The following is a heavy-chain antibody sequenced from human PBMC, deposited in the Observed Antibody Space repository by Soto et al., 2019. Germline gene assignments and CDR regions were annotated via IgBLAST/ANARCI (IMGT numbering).Heavy chain of an antibody. V-gene: IGHV3-64D*06. CDR1: GFAFSSYA. J-gene: IGHJ4*02. Sequence: GGSLRLSCSASGFAFSSYAMHWVRQTPGKGLEYVSAISPQGGSTYYADSVKGRFTISRDDSKNTVYLQMSSLRPDDTAVYYCVNMMIARGAFDFCGPGTLVTGPS. D-gene: IGHD3-16*01. CDR3: VNMMIARGAFDF. CDR2: ISPQGGST.